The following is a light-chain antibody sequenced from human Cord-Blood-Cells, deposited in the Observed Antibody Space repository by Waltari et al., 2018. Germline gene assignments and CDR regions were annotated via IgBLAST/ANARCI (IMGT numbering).Light chain of an antibody. V-gene: IGKV1-39*01. CDR3: QQSYSTPYT. Sequence: DIQLTQSPSSLSASVGARVTITCRASQSISSYLNWYQQKPEKAPNLLIYAASSLQSGVPSRFSGSGSGTDVTLTISSLQPEDFATYYGQQSYSTPYTFGQGTKLEIK. J-gene: IGKJ2*01. CDR1: QSISSY. CDR2: AAS.